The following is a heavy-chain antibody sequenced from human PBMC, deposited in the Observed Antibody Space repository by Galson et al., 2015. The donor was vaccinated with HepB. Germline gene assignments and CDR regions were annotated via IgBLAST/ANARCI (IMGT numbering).Heavy chain of an antibody. Sequence: SVKVSCKASGGTFSSYAISWVRQAPGQGLEWMGGIIPIFGTANYAQKFQGRVTITADESTSTAYMELSSLRSEDTAVYYCARLAFHSSGYDSDVGYGMDVWGQGTTVTVSS. CDR3: ARLAFHSSGYDSDVGYGMDV. CDR1: GGTFSSYA. CDR2: IIPIFGTA. J-gene: IGHJ6*02. D-gene: IGHD5-12*01. V-gene: IGHV1-69*13.